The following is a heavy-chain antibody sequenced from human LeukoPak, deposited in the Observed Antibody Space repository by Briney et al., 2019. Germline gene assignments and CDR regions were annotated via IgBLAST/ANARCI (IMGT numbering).Heavy chain of an antibody. CDR3: ARDRTMVRGVIPLDY. J-gene: IGHJ4*02. D-gene: IGHD3-10*01. CDR2: INPSGGST. Sequence: GPVKVSCKASGYTFTSYYMHWVRQAPGQGLEWMGIINPSGGSTSYAQKLQGRVTMTTDTSTSTAYMELRSLRSDDTAVYYCARDRTMVRGVIPLDYWGQGTLVTVSS. V-gene: IGHV1-46*01. CDR1: GYTFTSYY.